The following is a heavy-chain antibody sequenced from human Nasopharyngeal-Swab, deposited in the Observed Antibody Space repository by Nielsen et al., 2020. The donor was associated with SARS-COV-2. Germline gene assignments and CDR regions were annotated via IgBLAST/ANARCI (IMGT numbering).Heavy chain of an antibody. Sequence: GESLKISCAASGFTFSSYSMNWVRQAPGKGLEWVSYISSSGSPIYYADSVKGRFTVSRDNAKNSLYLQMSSLRDEDTAVYYCVREFEATGATYLDYWGLGTLVTVSS. CDR2: ISSSGSPI. V-gene: IGHV3-48*02. J-gene: IGHJ4*02. CDR1: GFTFSSYS. D-gene: IGHD1-26*01. CDR3: VREFEATGATYLDY.